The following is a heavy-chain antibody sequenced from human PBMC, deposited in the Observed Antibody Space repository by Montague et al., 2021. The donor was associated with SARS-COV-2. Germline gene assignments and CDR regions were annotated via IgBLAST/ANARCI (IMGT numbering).Heavy chain of an antibody. D-gene: IGHD3-22*01. J-gene: IGHJ4*02. Sequence: ICYSWSTYYNPSLKIRVTISVDTSNNQFSLKLTSVTAADTAVYYCASDGGWLSRASYYFDYWGQGTLVTVSS. CDR2: ICYSWST. CDR3: ASDGGWLSRASYYFDY. V-gene: IGHV4-39*07.